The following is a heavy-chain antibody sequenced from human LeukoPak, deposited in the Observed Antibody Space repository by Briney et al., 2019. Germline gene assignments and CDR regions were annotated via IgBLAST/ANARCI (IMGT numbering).Heavy chain of an antibody. D-gene: IGHD3-3*01. CDR2: IYPGDCDT. V-gene: IGHV5-51*01. J-gene: IGHJ6*02. CDR1: GYSFTSYW. CDR3: ARLGGESIFGGVVFDGMDV. Sequence: GESLKISCQGSGYSFTSYWIGWVRQMAGKGLEGMGIIYPGDCDTRYSPSFQGQVTISADKSISTAYLQWSSLEASDTAMYYCARLGGESIFGGVVFDGMDVWGQGTTVTVSS.